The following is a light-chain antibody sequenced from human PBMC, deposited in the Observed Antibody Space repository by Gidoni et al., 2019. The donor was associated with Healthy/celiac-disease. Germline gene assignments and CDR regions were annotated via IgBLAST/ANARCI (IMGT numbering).Light chain of an antibody. CDR2: GNS. CDR3: QSYDSSLSGLVV. V-gene: IGLV1-40*01. J-gene: IGLJ2*01. CDR1: SSHIGAGYD. Sequence: QSVLTPPPTVSGAPGQRVTISCTGSSSHIGAGYDVHWYQQLPGTAPKLLIYGNSNRPSGVPDRFSGSKSGTSASLAITGLQAEDEADYYCQSYDSSLSGLVVFGGGTKLTX.